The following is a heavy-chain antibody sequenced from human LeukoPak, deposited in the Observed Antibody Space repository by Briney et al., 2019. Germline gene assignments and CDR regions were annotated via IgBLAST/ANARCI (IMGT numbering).Heavy chain of an antibody. J-gene: IGHJ5*02. CDR3: ARGFAYCGGDCYPRWFDP. V-gene: IGHV4-31*03. CDR2: IYYSGST. Sequence: ALSLTCTVSGGSISSGAYYWSWIRQHPGKGLEWIGYIYYSGSTYYNPSLKSRVMISVDTSKNQFSLKLNSVTAADTAVYYCARGFAYCGGDCYPRWFDPWGQGTLVTVSS. CDR1: GGSISSGAYY. D-gene: IGHD2-21*02.